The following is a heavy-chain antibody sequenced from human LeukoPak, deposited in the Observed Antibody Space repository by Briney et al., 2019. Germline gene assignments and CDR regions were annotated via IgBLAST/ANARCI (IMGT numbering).Heavy chain of an antibody. D-gene: IGHD3-22*01. Sequence: GGPLRLSCAASGYTFSSFWIHWVRQAPGKGLEWVARIDSDGSGTRYADSVKGRFTISRDNAKNTLYLQMNSLRAEDTAVYYCARVLSADSPGFQHWGQGTLVTVSS. V-gene: IGHV3-74*01. CDR1: GYTFSSFW. CDR3: ARVLSADSPGFQH. CDR2: IDSDGSGT. J-gene: IGHJ1*01.